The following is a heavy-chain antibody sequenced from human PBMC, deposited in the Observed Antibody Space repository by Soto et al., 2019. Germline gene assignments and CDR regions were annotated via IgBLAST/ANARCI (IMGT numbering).Heavy chain of an antibody. V-gene: IGHV4-61*02. CDR3: ARVGHYGMDV. CDR2: IYTSGST. J-gene: IGHJ6*02. CDR1: GGSISSGGYS. Sequence: SETLSVTCAVSGGSISSGGYSWSWIRQPAGKGLEWIGRIYTSGSTNYNPSLKSRVTMSVDTSKNQFSLKLSSVTAADTAVYYCARVGHYGMDVWGQGTTVTVSS.